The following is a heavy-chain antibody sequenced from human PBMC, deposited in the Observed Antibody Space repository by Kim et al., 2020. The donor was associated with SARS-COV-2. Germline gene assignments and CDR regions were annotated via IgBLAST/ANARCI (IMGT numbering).Heavy chain of an antibody. D-gene: IGHD2-2*01. CDR2: IYTSGST. CDR1: GGSISSYY. CDR3: ARAAHLVPAAYYYYYYYMDV. V-gene: IGHV4-4*07. J-gene: IGHJ6*03. Sequence: SETLSLTCTVSGGSISSYYWSWIRQPAGKGLEWIGRIYTSGSTNYNPSLKSRVTMSVDTSKNQFSLKLSSVTAADTAVYYCARAAHLVPAAYYYYYYYMDVWGKGTTVTVSS.